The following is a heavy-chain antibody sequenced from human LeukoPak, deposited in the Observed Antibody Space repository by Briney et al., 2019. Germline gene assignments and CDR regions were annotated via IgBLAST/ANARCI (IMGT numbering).Heavy chain of an antibody. CDR1: GFTFSSYS. D-gene: IGHD3-9*01. V-gene: IGHV3-21*01. CDR2: ISSSSSYL. J-gene: IGHJ3*02. Sequence: PGGSLRLSCAASGFTFSSYSMNWLRQAPGKGLEGVSSISSSSSYLYYADPVKGRFTISRDNAKNSPYLQMNSLRAEDTAVYYCARDTTYYDILTGYPDAFDIWGQGTMVTVSS. CDR3: ARDTTYYDILTGYPDAFDI.